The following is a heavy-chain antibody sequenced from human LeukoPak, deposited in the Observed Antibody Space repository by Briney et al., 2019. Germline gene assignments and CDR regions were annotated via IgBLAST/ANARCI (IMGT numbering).Heavy chain of an antibody. CDR2: INQDGSRK. CDR3: ARLWGDATIFDF. CDR1: EFIFSAFW. Sequence: GESLRLSCVTSEFIFSAFWMNWVRQAPGKGLEWVANINQDGSRKHYVGSVEGRFTVSRDNAKNALYLQTNNLRAEDTAVYYCARLWGDATIFDFWGQGTLVTVSS. D-gene: IGHD5-12*01. J-gene: IGHJ4*02. V-gene: IGHV3-7*01.